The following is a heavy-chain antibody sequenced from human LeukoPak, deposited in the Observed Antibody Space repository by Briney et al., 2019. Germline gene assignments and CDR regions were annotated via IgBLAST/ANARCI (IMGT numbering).Heavy chain of an antibody. CDR1: GFTFSSYW. D-gene: IGHD1-1*01. CDR3: AKGGSYRVQPYFDY. V-gene: IGHV3-23*01. CDR2: IRGSGDNT. Sequence: GGSLRLSCSASGFTFSSYWMSWVRQAPGKGLEWVSDIRGSGDNTYYADSVKGRFTISRDNSKNTLYLQMSSLRAEDTAVYFCAKGGSYRVQPYFDYWGQGALVTVSS. J-gene: IGHJ4*02.